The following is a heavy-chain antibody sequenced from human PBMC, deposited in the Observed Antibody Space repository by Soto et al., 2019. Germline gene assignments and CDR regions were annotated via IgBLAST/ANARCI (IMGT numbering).Heavy chain of an antibody. CDR1: GSTFTSYA. J-gene: IGHJ5*02. Sequence: GVPLRRSCPAAGSTFTSYALSWVRQAQGPGLEWVSGGNPPGGNTYYADSVKGRFTISRDNSKNIVYLQMNSLRAEDTAVYYRARGAAAAGTDWFDAWGQGTPVTVAS. D-gene: IGHD6-13*01. CDR2: GNPPGGNT. V-gene: IGHV3-23*01. CDR3: ARGAAAAGTDWFDA.